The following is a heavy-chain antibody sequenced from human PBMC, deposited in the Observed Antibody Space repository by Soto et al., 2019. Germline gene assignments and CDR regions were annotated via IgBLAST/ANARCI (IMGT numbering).Heavy chain of an antibody. CDR2: INHSGST. CDR1: GGSFSGYY. CDR3: VVTWDDILTGYRSTLDY. D-gene: IGHD3-9*01. V-gene: IGHV4-34*01. Sequence: QVQLQQWGAGLLKPSETLSLTCAVYGGSFSGYYWSWIRQPPGKGLEWIGEINHSGSTNYNPSLKSRVTISVDTSKNQFSLKLSSVTAADTAVYYCVVTWDDILTGYRSTLDYWGQGTLVTVSS. J-gene: IGHJ4*02.